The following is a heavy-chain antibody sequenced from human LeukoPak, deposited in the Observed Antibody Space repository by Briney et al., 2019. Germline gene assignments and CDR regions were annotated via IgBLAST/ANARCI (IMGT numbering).Heavy chain of an antibody. CDR1: GGSISSSSHY. D-gene: IGHD2-15*01. CDR2: IYYSAST. CDR3: ATLVVLAGTPSIDC. V-gene: IGHV4-39*01. Sequence: SETLSLTCTVSGGSISSSSHYWGWIRQPPGKGLEWLGSIYYSASTFYNPSLKGRVTMSVDTSKNQFSLKLRSVTAADTAMYYCATLVVLAGTPSIDCWGQGTLVTVSS. J-gene: IGHJ4*02.